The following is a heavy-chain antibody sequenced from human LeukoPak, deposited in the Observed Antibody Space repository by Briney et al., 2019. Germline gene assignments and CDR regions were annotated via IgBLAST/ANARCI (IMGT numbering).Heavy chain of an antibody. CDR1: GFTFSSYE. D-gene: IGHD1-26*01. Sequence: GGSLRLSCAASGFTFSSYEMNWVRQAPGKGLEWVSYISSSGSTIYYADSVKGRFTISRDNAKNSLYLQMNNLRAEDTAVYYCARDKIVGATNFDYWGQGTLVTVSS. CDR3: ARDKIVGATNFDY. V-gene: IGHV3-48*03. CDR2: ISSSGSTI. J-gene: IGHJ4*02.